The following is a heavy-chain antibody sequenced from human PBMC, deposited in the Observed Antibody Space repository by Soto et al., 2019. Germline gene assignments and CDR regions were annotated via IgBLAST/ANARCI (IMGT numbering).Heavy chain of an antibody. CDR2: ISSSSSSI. CDR3: ARELGFDAVARMDI. J-gene: IGHJ6*02. CDR1: GVTFSSYS. D-gene: IGHD6-19*01. Sequence: EVQLVESGGGLVQPGGSLRLSCTASGVTFSSYSMVWVRQAPGKGLEWVSYISSSSSSIYYADSVKGRFTTSRDNAKNSTYLQMTSLRVEDTGVYYCARELGFDAVARMDIWGQGTTVTVSS. V-gene: IGHV3-48*01.